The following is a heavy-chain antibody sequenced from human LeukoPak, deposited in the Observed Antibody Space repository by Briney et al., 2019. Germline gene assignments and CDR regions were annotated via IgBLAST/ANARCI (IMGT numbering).Heavy chain of an antibody. D-gene: IGHD5-24*01. Sequence: SETLSLTCTVPGGSIRSSDYYWGWIRQPPGKGLEWIGSIHYVGSTYDNASLKNRLTISVDTSKNQFSLKLSSVTAADTAVYYCVRLSVQMSTVRAAEYIQHWGQGTLVIVSS. V-gene: IGHV4-39*01. J-gene: IGHJ1*01. CDR1: GGSIRSSDYY. CDR3: VRLSVQMSTVRAAEYIQH. CDR2: IHYVGST.